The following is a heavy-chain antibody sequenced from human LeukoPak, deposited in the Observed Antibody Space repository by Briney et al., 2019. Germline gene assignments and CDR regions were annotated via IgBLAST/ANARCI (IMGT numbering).Heavy chain of an antibody. Sequence: PGGSLRLSCAASGFTFSDYYMSWIRQAPGKGLEWVSYISSSGSTIYYADSVKGRFTISRDNAKNSLYLQMNSLRAEDTAVYYCARDIAAAGNNWFDPWGQGTLVTVSS. V-gene: IGHV3-11*04. J-gene: IGHJ5*02. CDR3: ARDIAAAGNNWFDP. CDR2: ISSSGSTI. CDR1: GFTFSDYY. D-gene: IGHD6-13*01.